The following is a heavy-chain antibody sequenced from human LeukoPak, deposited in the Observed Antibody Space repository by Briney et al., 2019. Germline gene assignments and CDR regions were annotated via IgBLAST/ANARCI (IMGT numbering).Heavy chain of an antibody. CDR1: GGSISSYY. CDR3: ARVRGQWLVPYYFDY. J-gene: IGHJ4*02. CDR2: IYYSGST. V-gene: IGHV4-59*01. Sequence: SETLSLTCTVSGGSISSYYWRWIRQPPGKGLEGIGYIYYSGSTNYNPSLKSRVTIPVDTSKNQFSLKLSSVTAADTAVYYCARVRGQWLVPYYFDYWGQGTLVTVSS. D-gene: IGHD6-19*01.